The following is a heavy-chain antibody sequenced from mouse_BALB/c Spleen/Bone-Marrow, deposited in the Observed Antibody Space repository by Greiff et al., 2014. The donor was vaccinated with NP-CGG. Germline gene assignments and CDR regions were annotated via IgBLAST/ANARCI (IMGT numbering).Heavy chain of an antibody. CDR1: GYTFTSSW. Sequence: VQGVESGSVLVRPGASVKLSCKASGYTFTSSWMHWAKQRPGQSLEWIGDIHPNSGNTNYNEKFRGKATLTVDTSSNTAYVDLSSLTSEDSAVYYCARSYRFWYFDVWGAGTTVTVSS. CDR2: IHPNSGNT. D-gene: IGHD2-14*01. CDR3: ARSYRFWYFDV. V-gene: IGHV1S130*01. J-gene: IGHJ1*01.